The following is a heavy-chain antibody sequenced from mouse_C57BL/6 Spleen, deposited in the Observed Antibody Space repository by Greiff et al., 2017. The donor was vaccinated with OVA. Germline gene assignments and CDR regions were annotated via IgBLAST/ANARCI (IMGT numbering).Heavy chain of an antibody. D-gene: IGHD4-1*01. CDR2: IDPSDSYT. Sequence: VQLQQPGAELVMPGASVKLSFKASGYTFTSYWMHWVKQRPGQGLEWIGEIDPSDSYTNYNQKFKGKSTLTVDKSSSTAYMQLSSLTSEDSAVYYCARSDNWAWFAYWGQGTLVTVSA. CDR1: GYTFTSYW. V-gene: IGHV1-69*01. J-gene: IGHJ3*01. CDR3: ARSDNWAWFAY.